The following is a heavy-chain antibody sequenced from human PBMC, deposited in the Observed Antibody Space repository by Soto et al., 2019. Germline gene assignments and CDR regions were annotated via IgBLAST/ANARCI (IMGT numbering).Heavy chain of an antibody. CDR1: GFTFSSYG. D-gene: IGHD1-1*01. J-gene: IGHJ4*02. Sequence: QAQLVESGGGVVQPGRSLRLSCAASGFTFSSYGMHGVRQAPGKGLEWVAGIWSDGSNEYYADSVKGRFTISRDNSKHTLYLQMSSLRAEDTAVYYCARENYGSNWKINYWGQGTLVTVSS. CDR3: ARENYGSNWKINY. CDR2: IWSDGSNE. V-gene: IGHV3-33*01.